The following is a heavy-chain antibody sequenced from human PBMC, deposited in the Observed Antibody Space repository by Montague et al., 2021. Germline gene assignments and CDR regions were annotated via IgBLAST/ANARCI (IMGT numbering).Heavy chain of an antibody. V-gene: IGHV3-7*01. Sequence: SLRLSCAASGFTFSSYWMSWVRQAPGKGLEWVANIGDDGVETYYVDSVKGRFTVSRDNAKSSLYLQMNSLRAEDTAVYYCGVSPRRGGMDVWGKGTTVTVPS. CDR3: GVSPRRGGMDV. CDR2: IGDDGVET. J-gene: IGHJ6*03. CDR1: GFTFSSYW.